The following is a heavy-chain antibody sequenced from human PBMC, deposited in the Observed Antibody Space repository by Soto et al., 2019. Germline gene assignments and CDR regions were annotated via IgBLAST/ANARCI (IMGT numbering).Heavy chain of an antibody. Sequence: QVQLVESGGGVVQPGRSLRLSCAASGFTFSSYGMHWVRQAPGKGLEWVAVISYDGSNKYYADSVKGRFTISRDNSKNTLYLQMNSLRAEDTAVYYCAKDDVEIGYWGQGTLVTVSS. CDR2: ISYDGSNK. V-gene: IGHV3-30*18. CDR1: GFTFSSYG. CDR3: AKDDVEIGY. J-gene: IGHJ4*02.